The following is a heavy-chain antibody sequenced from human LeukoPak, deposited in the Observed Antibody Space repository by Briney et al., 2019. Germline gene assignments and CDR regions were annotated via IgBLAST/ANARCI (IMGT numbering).Heavy chain of an antibody. CDR3: AKGATYYYGSGSLNWFDP. D-gene: IGHD3-10*01. CDR1: GFTFSSYA. CDR2: ISGSGGST. Sequence: GGSLRLSCAASGFTFSSYAMSWVRQAPGKGLEWVSAISGSGGSTYYADSVKGRFTISRDNSKNTLYLQMNSLRAGDTAVYYCAKGATYYYGSGSLNWFDPWGQGTLVTVSS. V-gene: IGHV3-23*01. J-gene: IGHJ5*02.